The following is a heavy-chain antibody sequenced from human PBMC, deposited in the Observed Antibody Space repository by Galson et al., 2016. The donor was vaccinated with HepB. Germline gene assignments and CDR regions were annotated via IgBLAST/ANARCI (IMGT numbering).Heavy chain of an antibody. Sequence: TLSLTCTVSGGSIRSTGFYWGWIRQHPEKGLEYIGYIYYNGSIYYTPSLKSRLSLSIDTSQNQFSLKLRSVTAADTAVYYCARDRVMVTFGGVFATYGLDVWGPGTTVIVSS. CDR3: ARDRVMVTFGGVFATYGLDV. J-gene: IGHJ6*02. V-gene: IGHV4-31*03. CDR2: IYYNGSI. D-gene: IGHD3-16*02. CDR1: GGSIRSTGFY.